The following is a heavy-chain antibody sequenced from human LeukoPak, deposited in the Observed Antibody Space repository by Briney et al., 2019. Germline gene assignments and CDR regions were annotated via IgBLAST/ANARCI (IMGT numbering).Heavy chain of an antibody. J-gene: IGHJ4*02. CDR3: AKGSGYDTDFDY. V-gene: IGHV3-23*01. Sequence: GGSLRLSCAASGFTFSTYVMSWVRQAPGKGLEWVSGISASGDNTYYADSVKGRFTISRDNSKNTLHLQMNSLRAEDTAVYCCAKGSGYDTDFDYWGQGTLATVSS. CDR1: GFTFSTYV. D-gene: IGHD3-9*01. CDR2: ISASGDNT.